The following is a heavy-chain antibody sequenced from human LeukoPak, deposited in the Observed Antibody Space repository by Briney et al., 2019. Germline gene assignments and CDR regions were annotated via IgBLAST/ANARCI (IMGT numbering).Heavy chain of an antibody. D-gene: IGHD4-17*01. CDR2: INHSGNT. V-gene: IGHV4-34*01. J-gene: IGHJ4*02. CDR1: GGSFSGYY. CDR3: ARGSGDYGDYGFDY. Sequence: SETLSLTCAVYGGSFSGYYWSWIRQPPGKGLEWIGEINHSGNTNYNPSLKSRVTISVDTSKNQFSLKLSSVTAADTAVYYCARGSGDYGDYGFDYWGQGTLVTVSS.